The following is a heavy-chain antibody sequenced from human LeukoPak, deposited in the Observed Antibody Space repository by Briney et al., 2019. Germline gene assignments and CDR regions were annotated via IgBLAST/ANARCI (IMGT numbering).Heavy chain of an antibody. V-gene: IGHV4-59*12. D-gene: IGHD3-10*01. CDR2: IYYSGST. CDR1: GGSISSYY. J-gene: IGHJ6*03. Sequence: PSETLSLTCTVSGGSISSYYWSWIRQPPGKGLEWIGYIYYSGSTNYNPSLKSRVTISVDTSKNQFSLKLSSVTAADTAVYYCARLPITMVRGVRRYYYYMDVWGKGTTVTISS. CDR3: ARLPITMVRGVRRYYYYMDV.